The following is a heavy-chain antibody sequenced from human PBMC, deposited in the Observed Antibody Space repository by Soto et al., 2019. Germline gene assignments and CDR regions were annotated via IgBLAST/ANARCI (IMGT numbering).Heavy chain of an antibody. CDR1: GFTVSSNY. J-gene: IGHJ3*02. V-gene: IGHV3-66*01. CDR3: ARISVGDAFDI. Sequence: GGSLRLSCAASGFTVSSNYMSWVRQAPGKGLEWVSVIYSGGSTYYADSMKGRFTISRDNSKNTLYLQMNSLRAEDTAVYYCARISVGDAFDIWGQGTMVTVSS. CDR2: IYSGGST.